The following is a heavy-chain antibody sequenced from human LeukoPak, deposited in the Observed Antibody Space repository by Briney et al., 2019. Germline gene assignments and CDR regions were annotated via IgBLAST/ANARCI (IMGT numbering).Heavy chain of an antibody. CDR3: ATITIFGVAPEGY. CDR1: GFTFSSYS. D-gene: IGHD3-3*01. CDR2: ISGSGGST. Sequence: GGSLRLSCAASGFTFSSYSMNWVRQAPGKGLEWVSAISGSGGSTYYADSVKGRFTISRDNSKNTLYLQMNSLRAEDTAVYYCATITIFGVAPEGYWGQGTLVTVSS. V-gene: IGHV3-23*01. J-gene: IGHJ4*02.